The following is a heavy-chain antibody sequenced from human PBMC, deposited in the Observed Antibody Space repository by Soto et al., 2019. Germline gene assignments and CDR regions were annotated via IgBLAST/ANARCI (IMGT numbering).Heavy chain of an antibody. V-gene: IGHV4-59*01. CDR3: ARDAGYASGWPFFDF. CDR1: GGSISSYY. J-gene: IGHJ4*02. CDR2: IYYNGDI. Sequence: NPSETLSLTCTVSGGSISSYYWSWIRQPPGKGLEWIGYIYYNGDIDYNPSLKSRVTISVDRSKNQFSLELTSVTAADTAVYYCARDAGYASGWPFFDFWGRGALVTVSS. D-gene: IGHD6-19*01.